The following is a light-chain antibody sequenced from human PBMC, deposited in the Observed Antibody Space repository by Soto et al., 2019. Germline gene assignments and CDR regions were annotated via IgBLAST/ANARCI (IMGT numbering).Light chain of an antibody. CDR1: QNITNY. Sequence: IVLTQSPATLSLSPGERATLSCRASQNITNYLAWYQQRPGQAPRLLIYDASKRATGIPARFSGSGSGTDFTLPISSLEPEDFAVYYCQQRDNWPPSWTFGQGAKVEI. CDR3: QQRDNWPPSWT. J-gene: IGKJ1*01. V-gene: IGKV3-11*01. CDR2: DAS.